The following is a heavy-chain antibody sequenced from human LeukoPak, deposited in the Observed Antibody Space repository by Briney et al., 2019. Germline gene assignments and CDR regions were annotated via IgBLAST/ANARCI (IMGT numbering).Heavy chain of an antibody. J-gene: IGHJ4*02. V-gene: IGHV4-34*01. CDR3: ARSRGGSGSYHSS. CDR2: INHSGST. D-gene: IGHD3-10*01. CDR1: GGSFSGYY. Sequence: SETLSLTCAVYGGSFSGYYRSWIRQPPGKGLQWIGEINHSGSTNYNPSLKSRVTISVDTSKNQFSLKLSSVTAADTAVYYCARSRGGSGSYHSSWGQGTLVTVSS.